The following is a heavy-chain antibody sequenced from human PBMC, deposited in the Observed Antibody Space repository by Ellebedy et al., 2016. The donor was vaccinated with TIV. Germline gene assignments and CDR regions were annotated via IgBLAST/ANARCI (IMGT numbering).Heavy chain of an antibody. CDR2: IKQDGSEK. V-gene: IGHV3-7*01. CDR1: GFTFSSYW. Sequence: GESLKISCAASGFTFSSYWMSWVRQAPGKGLEWVANIKQDGSEKYYVDSVKGRFTISRDNAKNSLYLQMSSLRAEDTAVYYCAREAMVRVRGYFDYWGQGTLVTVSS. D-gene: IGHD3-10*01. CDR3: AREAMVRVRGYFDY. J-gene: IGHJ4*02.